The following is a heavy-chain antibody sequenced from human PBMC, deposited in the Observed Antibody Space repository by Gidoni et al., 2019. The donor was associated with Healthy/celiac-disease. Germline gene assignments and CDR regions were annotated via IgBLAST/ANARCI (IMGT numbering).Heavy chain of an antibody. Sequence: EVQLVESGGGLVKPGGPLRPPCAASGFHSSSYSMNWVRQAPGKGLEWVSSISSSSSYRYYADSGKGRFTISRDNAKNSLYLQMNSLRAEDTAVYYCARDSSSWSGGFGYWGQGTLVTVSS. V-gene: IGHV3-21*01. CDR3: ARDSSSWSGGFGY. J-gene: IGHJ4*02. CDR1: GFHSSSYS. D-gene: IGHD6-13*01. CDR2: ISSSSSYR.